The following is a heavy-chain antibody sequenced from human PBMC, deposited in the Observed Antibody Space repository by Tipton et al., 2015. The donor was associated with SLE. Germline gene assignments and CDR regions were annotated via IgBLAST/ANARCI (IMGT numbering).Heavy chain of an antibody. D-gene: IGHD6-13*01. J-gene: IGHJ4*02. V-gene: IGHV4-4*07. CDR2: IYASGST. Sequence: TLSLICTVSDGSISDYYWTWIRQPAGEGLEWIGRIYASGSTNYNPSLKSRVTISVDTSKNQFSLKLSSVTAADTAVYYCAEVIAAALTGYFDCWGQGTLVTVSS. CDR1: DGSISDYY. CDR3: AEVIAAALTGYFDC.